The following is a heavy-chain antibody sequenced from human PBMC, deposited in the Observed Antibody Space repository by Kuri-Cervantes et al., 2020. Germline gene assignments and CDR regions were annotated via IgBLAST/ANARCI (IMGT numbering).Heavy chain of an antibody. J-gene: IGHJ6*02. CDR3: ARTVGIVVVPAATPKRGYYYYGMDV. Sequence: SGPTLVKPTQTLTLTCTFSGFSLSTSGVGVGWIRQPPGKALEWLALIYWNDDKRYSPSLKSRLTISKDTSKSQVVLTMTNMDPVDTATYYCARTVGIVVVPAATPKRGYYYYGMDVWGQGTTVTVSS. V-gene: IGHV2-5*01. CDR1: GFSLSTSGVG. CDR2: IYWNDDK. D-gene: IGHD2-2*01.